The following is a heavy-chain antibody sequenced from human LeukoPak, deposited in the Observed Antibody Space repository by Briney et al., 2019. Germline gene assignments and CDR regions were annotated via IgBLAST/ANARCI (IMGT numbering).Heavy chain of an antibody. CDR3: ARRKPDSSSAHHYYYYYMDV. CDR2: IYRGGSS. Sequence: GGSLRLSCAASGFTFSSNYMSWVRQAPGKGLEWVSVIYRGGSSYNADSVKGRFTISRDNSKNTLYLQMNSLRAEDTAVYYCARRKPDSSSAHHYYYYYMDVWGKGTTVTVSS. J-gene: IGHJ6*03. CDR1: GFTFSSNY. V-gene: IGHV3-53*01. D-gene: IGHD6-6*01.